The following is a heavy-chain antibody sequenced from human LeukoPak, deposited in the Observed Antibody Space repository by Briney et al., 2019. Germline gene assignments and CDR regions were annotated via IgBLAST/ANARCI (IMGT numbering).Heavy chain of an antibody. D-gene: IGHD2-2*02. J-gene: IGHJ4*02. CDR3: AKADCSSTSCYTMDY. CDR1: GFTFDDYA. V-gene: IGHV3-9*03. CDR2: ISWNSGSI. Sequence: GGSLRLSCAASGFTFDDYAMHWVRQAPGKGLEWVSGISWNSGSIGYADSVKGRFTISRDNAKNSLYLQMNSLRDEDMALYYCAKADCSSTSCYTMDYWGQGTLVTVSS.